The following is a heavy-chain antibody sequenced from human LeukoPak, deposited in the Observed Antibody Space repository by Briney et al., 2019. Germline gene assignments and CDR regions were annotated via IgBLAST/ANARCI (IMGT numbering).Heavy chain of an antibody. D-gene: IGHD5-18*01. Sequence: SQTLSLTCAVSGDSICSGGYSWSWIRQPPGKGLEWIGYIYHSGSTYYNPSLKSRVTISVDRSKNQFSLKLSSVTAADTAVYYCARVVVQLWSQFDYWGQGTLVTVSS. CDR3: ARVVVQLWSQFDY. CDR2: IYHSGST. J-gene: IGHJ4*02. V-gene: IGHV4-30-2*01. CDR1: GDSICSGGYS.